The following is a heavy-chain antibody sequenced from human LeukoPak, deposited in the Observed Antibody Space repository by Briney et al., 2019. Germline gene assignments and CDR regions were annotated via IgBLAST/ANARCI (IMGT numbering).Heavy chain of an antibody. CDR3: ARRTRSFSYTYGDAYYYYSMDV. CDR2: ISYSGST. Sequence: PSEPLTLPCTLSVGFGSSDSWSWIRHPPGQGLEWIGYISYSGSTRYNPSLKSPVTISVGPSKSQLCLKLRSVTAADTAVYYCARRTRSFSYTYGDAYYYYSMDVWGKGTTVIVS. D-gene: IGHD5-18*01. CDR1: VGFGSSDS. J-gene: IGHJ6*03. V-gene: IGHV4-59*02.